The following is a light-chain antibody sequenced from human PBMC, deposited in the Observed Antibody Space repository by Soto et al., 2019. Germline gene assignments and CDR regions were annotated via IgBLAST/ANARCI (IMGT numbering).Light chain of an antibody. CDR3: QQYNNWPLT. Sequence: EIAMTQSPATLSVSPAERATLSCRASQSVNSNLAWYQQKPGQAPRLLIYGASTRATGIPARFSGSGSGTEFTVTISSLQSEDFALYYCQQYNNWPLTFGGGTKVEIK. V-gene: IGKV3-15*01. J-gene: IGKJ4*01. CDR1: QSVNSN. CDR2: GAS.